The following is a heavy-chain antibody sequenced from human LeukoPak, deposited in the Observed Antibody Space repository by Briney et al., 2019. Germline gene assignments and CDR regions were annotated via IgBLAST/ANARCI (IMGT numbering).Heavy chain of an antibody. CDR2: INPNSGGT. CDR1: GYTFTGYY. V-gene: IGHV1-2*02. CDR3: ARAGLTGDYDPYRAIDY. J-gene: IGHJ4*02. D-gene: IGHD4-17*01. Sequence: ASVKVSCKASGYTFTGYYMHWVRQAPGQGLEWMGWINPNSGGTNYAQKFQGRVTMTRDTSISTAYMELSRLRSDDTAVYYCARAGLTGDYDPYRAIDYWGQGTLVTVSS.